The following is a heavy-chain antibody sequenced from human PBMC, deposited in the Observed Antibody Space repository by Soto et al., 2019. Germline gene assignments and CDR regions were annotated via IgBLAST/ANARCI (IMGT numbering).Heavy chain of an antibody. J-gene: IGHJ4*01. CDR2: ISYDGTEE. CDR3: AKRRFDVMTISPFDH. Sequence: GGSLRLSCAASGFTFSSFGMHWVRQAPGKGLEWVAVISYDGTEEKYADSVKGRAAVSRDNSKNTVYLQMNRLRGDDSAIYYCAKRRFDVMTISPFDHWGQGTMVNVSS. D-gene: IGHD3-22*01. CDR1: GFTFSSFG. V-gene: IGHV3-30*18.